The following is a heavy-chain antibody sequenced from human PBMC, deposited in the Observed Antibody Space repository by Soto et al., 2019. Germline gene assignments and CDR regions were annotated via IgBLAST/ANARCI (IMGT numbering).Heavy chain of an antibody. CDR3: ARGRRKDTYYYGMDV. CDR2: IGTAGDT. CDR1: GFTFSSYD. J-gene: IGHJ6*02. V-gene: IGHV3-13*01. Sequence: EVQLVESGGGLVQPGGSLRLSCAASGFTFSSYDMHWVRQATGKGLEGVSAIGTAGDTYYPGSVKGRFTISRENAKNSLYLQMNSLRAEDTAVYYCARGRRKDTYYYGMDVWGQGTTVTVSS.